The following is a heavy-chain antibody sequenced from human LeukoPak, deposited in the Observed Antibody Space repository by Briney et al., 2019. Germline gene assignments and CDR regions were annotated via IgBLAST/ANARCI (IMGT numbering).Heavy chain of an antibody. Sequence: SETLSLTCTVSGGSISSYYWSWIRQPPGKGPEWIGYIYYSGSTNYNPSLKSRVTISVDTSKNQFSLKLNSVSAADTAVYYCARTAPNLDYCSGGSCLYYYYMDVWGKGTTVTVSS. CDR1: GGSISSYY. V-gene: IGHV4-59*01. D-gene: IGHD2-15*01. CDR3: ARTAPNLDYCSGGSCLYYYYMDV. CDR2: IYYSGST. J-gene: IGHJ6*03.